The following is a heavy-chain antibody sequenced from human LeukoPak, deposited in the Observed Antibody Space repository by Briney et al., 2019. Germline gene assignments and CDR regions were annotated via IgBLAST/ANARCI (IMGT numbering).Heavy chain of an antibody. CDR3: ATGASKVTTDFANY. CDR2: IDPSDSYT. CDR1: GYSFTNYW. J-gene: IGHJ4*02. D-gene: IGHD4-11*01. Sequence: GESLKISCKGSGYSFTNYWISWVRQMPGKGLEWMGRIDPSDSYTKYSPSFEGHVTISVDKSISTAFLQWNSLKASDSAMYYCATGASKVTTDFANYWGQGTQVAVSS. V-gene: IGHV5-10-1*01.